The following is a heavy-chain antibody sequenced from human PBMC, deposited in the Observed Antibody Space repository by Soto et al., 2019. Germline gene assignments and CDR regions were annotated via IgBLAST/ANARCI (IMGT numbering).Heavy chain of an antibody. J-gene: IGHJ4*02. CDR1: GGSISSGGYY. Sequence: SETLSLTCTVSGGSISSGGYYWSWIRQHPGKGLEWIGYIYYSGSTYYNPSLKSRVTISVDTSKNQFSLKLSSVTAADTAVYYCARWFGEREAYYFDYWGQGTLVTVSS. V-gene: IGHV4-31*03. CDR2: IYYSGST. CDR3: ARWFGEREAYYFDY. D-gene: IGHD3-10*01.